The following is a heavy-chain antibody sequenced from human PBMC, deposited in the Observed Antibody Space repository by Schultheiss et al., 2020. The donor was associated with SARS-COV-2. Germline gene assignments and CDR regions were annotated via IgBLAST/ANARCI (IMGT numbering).Heavy chain of an antibody. Sequence: GSLRLSCAASGFTFSSYAMSWVRQAPGKGLEWIGEINHSGSTNYNPSLKSRVTISVATSKNQFSLKLSSVTAADTAVYYCARSRRVVYYYYYYMDVWGKGTTVTVSS. D-gene: IGHD2-15*01. V-gene: IGHV4-34*01. CDR3: ARSRRVVYYYYYYMDV. J-gene: IGHJ6*03. CDR2: INHSGST. CDR1: GFTFSSYA.